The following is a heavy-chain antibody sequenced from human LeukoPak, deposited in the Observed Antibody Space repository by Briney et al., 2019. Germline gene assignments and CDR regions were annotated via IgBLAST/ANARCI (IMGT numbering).Heavy chain of an antibody. V-gene: IGHV3-7*05. CDR3: VRGRLTTDS. D-gene: IGHD1-1*01. Sequence: GGSLRLSCAASGFTFSDYWMTWVRQSPGKGLEWVANIKQDGSEKNYVDSVKGRFTISRDNAKNSLYLQMNSLRAEDTAVYYCVRGRLTTDSWGQGTLVTVSS. J-gene: IGHJ4*02. CDR2: IKQDGSEK. CDR1: GFTFSDYW.